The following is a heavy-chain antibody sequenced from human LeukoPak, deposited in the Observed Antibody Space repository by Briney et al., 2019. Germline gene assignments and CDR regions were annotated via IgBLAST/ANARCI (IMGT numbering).Heavy chain of an antibody. V-gene: IGHV1-8*01. CDR2: MNPNSGNT. D-gene: IGHD3-10*01. J-gene: IGHJ5*02. CDR1: GYTFTSYD. CDR3: ARRPPRYYPVNWFDP. Sequence: ASVKVSCKASGYTFTSYDINWVRQATGQGLEWMGWMNPNSGNTGYAQKFQGRVTITRNTSISTAYMELSSLRSEDTAVYYCARRPPRYYPVNWFDPWGQGTLVTVSS.